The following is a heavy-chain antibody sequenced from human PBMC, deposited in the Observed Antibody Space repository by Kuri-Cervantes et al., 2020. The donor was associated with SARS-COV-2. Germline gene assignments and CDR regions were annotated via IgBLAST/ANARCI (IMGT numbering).Heavy chain of an antibody. CDR2: LKSKSDGGTP. D-gene: IGHD6-6*01. J-gene: IGHJ4*02. CDR1: GPTVNEAW. CDR3: TTDRAITVRPLFDS. Sequence: GESLKISCAVSGPTVNEAWMGWVRQAPGRGLEWVGRLKSKSDGGTPDYAAPVKGRFTISGDESKNTLNLQMNGLKTEDTALYYCTTDRAITVRPLFDSWGQGTLVTVSS. V-gene: IGHV3-15*01.